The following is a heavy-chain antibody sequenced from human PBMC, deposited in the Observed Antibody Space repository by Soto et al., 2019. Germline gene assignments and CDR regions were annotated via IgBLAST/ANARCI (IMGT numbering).Heavy chain of an antibody. CDR1: GGSVSSCSYY. Sequence: SETLSLTCTVSGGSVSSCSYYWSWIRQPPGKGLEWIGYIYYSGSTNYNPSLKSRVTISVDTSKNQFSLKLSSVTAADTAVYYCARRYGDAFDIWGQGTMVTVSS. D-gene: IGHD4-17*01. V-gene: IGHV4-61*01. CDR3: ARRYGDAFDI. CDR2: IYYSGST. J-gene: IGHJ3*02.